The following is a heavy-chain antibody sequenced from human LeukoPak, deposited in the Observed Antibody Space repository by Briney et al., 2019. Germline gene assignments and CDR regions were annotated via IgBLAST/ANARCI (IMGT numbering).Heavy chain of an antibody. D-gene: IGHD5-18*01. CDR1: GFTFSSYS. Sequence: GGSLRLSCAASGFTFSSYSMNWVRQAPGKGLEWVSSISSSSSYIYYADSVKGRFTISRDNAKNSLYLQMNSLRAEDTALYYCARRTDTAMELDYWGQGTLVTVSS. CDR3: ARRTDTAMELDY. V-gene: IGHV3-21*04. J-gene: IGHJ4*02. CDR2: ISSSSSYI.